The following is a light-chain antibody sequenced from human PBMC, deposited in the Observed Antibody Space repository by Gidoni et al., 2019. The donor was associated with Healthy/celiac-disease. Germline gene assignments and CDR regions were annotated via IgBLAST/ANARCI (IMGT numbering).Light chain of an antibody. J-gene: IGKJ3*01. CDR3: QQSYSSPRFT. V-gene: IGKV1-39*01. CDR1: QSISSY. Sequence: DIQMTQSPSSLSASVGDRVTITRWASQSISSYLTWYQQKPGKAPKLLIYAASSLQSGVPSRFSGSGSGTDFTLTISSLQPEDFATYYCQQSYSSPRFTFGPGTKVEIK. CDR2: AAS.